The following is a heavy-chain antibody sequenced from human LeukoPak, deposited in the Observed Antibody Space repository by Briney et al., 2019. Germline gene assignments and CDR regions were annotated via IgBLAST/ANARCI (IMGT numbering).Heavy chain of an antibody. CDR1: GFTFSSYA. V-gene: IGHV3-23*01. J-gene: IGHJ4*02. Sequence: QPGGSLRLSCAASGFTFSSYAMSWVRQAPGKGLEWVSAISGSGGSTYYADSVKGRFTISRDNSKNTLYLQMNSLRAEDTAVYYCAKVGRYNWNDVEYYFDYWGQGTLVTVSS. CDR3: AKVGRYNWNDVEYYFDY. CDR2: ISGSGGST. D-gene: IGHD1-1*01.